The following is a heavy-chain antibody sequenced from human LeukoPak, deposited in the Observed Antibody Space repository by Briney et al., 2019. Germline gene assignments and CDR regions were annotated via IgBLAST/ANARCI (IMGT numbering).Heavy chain of an antibody. CDR3: ARGYQLLWFGEPPTSWFDP. CDR1: GYTFTSYG. Sequence: PRASVKVSCKASGYTFTSYGISWVRQAPGQGLEWMGWISAYNGNTNYAQKLQGRVTMTTDTSTSTAYMELRSLRSDDTAVYYCARGYQLLWFGEPPTSWFDPWGQGTLVTVSS. J-gene: IGHJ5*02. CDR2: ISAYNGNT. V-gene: IGHV1-18*01. D-gene: IGHD3-10*01.